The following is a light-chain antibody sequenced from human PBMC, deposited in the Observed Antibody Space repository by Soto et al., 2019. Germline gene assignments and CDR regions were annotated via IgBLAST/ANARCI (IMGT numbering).Light chain of an antibody. CDR1: SSDVGGYNY. CDR3: SSYTSSSTRV. Sequence: QSALTQPASVSGSPGQSITISCTGTSSDVGGYNYVSWYQQHPGKAPKLMIYEVSNRPSGVSNRFSGSKSGNTASLTTSGLAAEDEADYYCSSYTSSSTRVFGGGTKLTVL. V-gene: IGLV2-14*01. CDR2: EVS. J-gene: IGLJ3*02.